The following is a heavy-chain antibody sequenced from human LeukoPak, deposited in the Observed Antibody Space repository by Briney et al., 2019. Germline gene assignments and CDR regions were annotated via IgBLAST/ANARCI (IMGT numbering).Heavy chain of an antibody. Sequence: PSQTLSLTCTVSGGSISSGDYYWSWIRQPPGKGLEWIGYIYYSGSTYYNPSLKSRVTISVDKSKNQFSLKLSSVTAADTAVYYCARENTSGYSSSWYGFDYWGQGTLVTVSS. D-gene: IGHD6-13*01. CDR2: IYYSGST. V-gene: IGHV4-30-4*08. CDR1: GGSISSGDYY. CDR3: ARENTSGYSSSWYGFDY. J-gene: IGHJ4*02.